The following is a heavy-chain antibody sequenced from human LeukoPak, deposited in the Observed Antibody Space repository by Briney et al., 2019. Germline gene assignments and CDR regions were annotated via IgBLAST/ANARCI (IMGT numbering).Heavy chain of an antibody. CDR1: AGSISSSSYD. J-gene: IGHJ4*02. D-gene: IGHD3-22*01. CDR3: ARQGDYYDSSGAHGPFDY. CDR2: IYHSGRT. V-gene: IGHV4-39*01. Sequence: SSETLSLTCSVSAGSISSSSYDWGWIRQPPGKGLEWIGSIYHSGRTYYNPSLKSRVTMSVDTSKNQFSLTLSSVTAADTAVYYCARQGDYYDSSGAHGPFDYWGQGTLVTVSS.